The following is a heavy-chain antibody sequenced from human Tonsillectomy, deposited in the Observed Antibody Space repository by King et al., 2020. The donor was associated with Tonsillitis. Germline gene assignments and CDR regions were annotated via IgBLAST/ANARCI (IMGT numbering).Heavy chain of an antibody. V-gene: IGHV3-21*06. J-gene: IGHJ4*02. CDR1: GFTFSSYS. CDR3: ARDDSGWDDYVWGSYRYFFDY. D-gene: IGHD3-16*02. CDR2: ISSSSSYV. Sequence: VQLVESGGGLVKPGGSLRLSCAASGFTFSSYSMNWVRQTPGKGLEWVSSISSSSSYVYYADSVKGRFTIFRDNAKNSLYLQMDSLRAEDMAVYYCARDDSGWDDYVWGSYRYFFDYWGQGTLVTVSS.